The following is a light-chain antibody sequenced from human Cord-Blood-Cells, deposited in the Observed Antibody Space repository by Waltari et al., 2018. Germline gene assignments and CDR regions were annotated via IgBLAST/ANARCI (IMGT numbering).Light chain of an antibody. CDR1: QSISSY. Sequence: DIQMTQSSSSLSASVGDNVTITCRASQSISSYLYWYYQNTGKAPKLLIYAASSLQSGVPSRFSSSGSCTDFTLTISSLQPEDYATYYCHQSYSTRYSFGQGTKLEIK. CDR3: HQSYSTRYS. J-gene: IGKJ2*03. CDR2: AAS. V-gene: IGKV1-39*01.